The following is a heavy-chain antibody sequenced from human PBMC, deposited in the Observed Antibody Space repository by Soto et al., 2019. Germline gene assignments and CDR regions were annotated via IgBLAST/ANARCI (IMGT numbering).Heavy chain of an antibody. CDR2: INSDGSSI. V-gene: IGHV3-74*01. D-gene: IGHD6-19*01. Sequence: GGSLRLSCAASGFTFSSYAMSWVRQAPGKGLVWVSRINSDGSSISYADSVKGRFTISRDNAKNTLYLQMNSLRVEDTAVYYCARETGYSSGWRQDYWGQGTLVTVSS. CDR3: ARETGYSSGWRQDY. J-gene: IGHJ4*02. CDR1: GFTFSSYA.